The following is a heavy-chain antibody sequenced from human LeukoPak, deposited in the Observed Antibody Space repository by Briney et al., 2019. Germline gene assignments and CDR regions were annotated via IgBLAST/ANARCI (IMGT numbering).Heavy chain of an antibody. CDR1: GGSFSSYA. CDR3: ARGPTGDLDYFDY. J-gene: IGHJ4*02. CDR2: IIHIFGTA. Sequence: SVTVSCTVSGGSFSSYAIGWVRHPHEQGLGWMGGIIHIFGTANYAQKFQGRVTITTYESTSTAYMELSSMRSEDTAVYYCARGPTGDLDYFDYWGQGTLVTVSS. V-gene: IGHV1-69*05. D-gene: IGHD3-10*01.